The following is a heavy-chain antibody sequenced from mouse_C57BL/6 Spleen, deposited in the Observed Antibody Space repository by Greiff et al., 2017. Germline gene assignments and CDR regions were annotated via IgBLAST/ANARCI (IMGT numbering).Heavy chain of an antibody. CDR1: GFTFSDYY. D-gene: IGHD2-4*01. CDR3: ARQGYDYDFDY. V-gene: IGHV5-12*01. Sequence: EVQRVESGGGLVQPGGSLKLSCAASGFTFSDYYMYWVRQTPEKRLEWVAYISNGGGSTYYPDTVKGRFTISRDNAKNTLYLQMSRLKSEDTAMYYCARQGYDYDFDYWGQGTTLTVSS. J-gene: IGHJ2*01. CDR2: ISNGGGST.